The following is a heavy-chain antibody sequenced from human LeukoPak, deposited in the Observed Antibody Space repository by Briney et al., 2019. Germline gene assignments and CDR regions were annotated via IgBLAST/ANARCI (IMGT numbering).Heavy chain of an antibody. CDR2: LNPNSGGT. V-gene: IGHV1-2*02. J-gene: IGHJ4*02. D-gene: IGHD3-22*01. CDR1: GYTFTGYY. CDR3: ARYPGEWTYYYDSNHFDY. Sequence: ASVKVSCKSSGYTFTGYYMHLVRQAPGQGLEWMGWLNPNSGGTNYAQKFQGRVTMTRDTSISTAYMELSRLRSDDTAVYYCARYPGEWTYYYDSNHFDYWGQGTLVTVSS.